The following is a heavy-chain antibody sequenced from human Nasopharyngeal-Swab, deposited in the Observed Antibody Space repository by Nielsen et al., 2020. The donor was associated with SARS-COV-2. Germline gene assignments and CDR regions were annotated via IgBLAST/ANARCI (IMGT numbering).Heavy chain of an antibody. D-gene: IGHD2-8*01. J-gene: IGHJ4*02. V-gene: IGHV3-33*06. Sequence: WIRQSPGKGLEWVAVIWYDGSNKYYADSVKGRFTISRDNSKNTLYLQMNSLRAEDTAVYYCAKGVSRRLFDYWGQGTLVTVSS. CDR2: IWYDGSNK. CDR3: AKGVSRRLFDY.